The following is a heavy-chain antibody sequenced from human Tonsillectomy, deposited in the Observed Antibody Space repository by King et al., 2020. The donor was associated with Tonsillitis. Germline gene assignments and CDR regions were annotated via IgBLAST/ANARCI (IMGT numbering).Heavy chain of an antibody. Sequence: VQLQESGPGLVKPSQTLSLTCTVSGGSSSSGGYYWSWIRQPPAKGLEWIGYIYHSERTVYNSSLKSLITVSVDTSKNQFSLTLSSVSAADTAMYYCARGRTTMAPGYFDFWGQGTLVTVSS. V-gene: IGHV4-31*01. CDR2: IYHSERT. D-gene: IGHD5-18*01. CDR1: GGSSSSGGYY. J-gene: IGHJ4*02. CDR3: ARGRTTMAPGYFDF.